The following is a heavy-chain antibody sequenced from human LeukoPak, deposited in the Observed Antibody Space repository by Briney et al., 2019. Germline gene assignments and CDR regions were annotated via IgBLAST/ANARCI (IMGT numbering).Heavy chain of an antibody. Sequence: GGSLRLSCAASGFTFSSYEMNWVRQAPGKGLEWVSAISGSGGSTYYADSVKGRFTISRDNSKNTLYLQMNSLRAEDTAVYYCSLTTVVTPGNYWGQGTLVTVSS. CDR1: GFTFSSYE. V-gene: IGHV3-23*01. D-gene: IGHD4-23*01. CDR3: SLTTVVTPGNY. CDR2: ISGSGGST. J-gene: IGHJ4*02.